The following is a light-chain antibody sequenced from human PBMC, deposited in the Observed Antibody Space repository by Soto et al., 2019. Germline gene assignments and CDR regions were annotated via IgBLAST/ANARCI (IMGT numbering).Light chain of an antibody. CDR3: HQYTTFSDT. J-gene: IGKJ3*01. Sequence: DIQMTQSPSTLSASVGDRVTITCRASQSISTWLAWYQQKPGTAPKLLIYRASNLESGVPSRFSGSGSGTEFTVTISSLQPDDFASYYCHQYTTFSDTFGPGTKVDIK. CDR2: RAS. CDR1: QSISTW. V-gene: IGKV1-5*03.